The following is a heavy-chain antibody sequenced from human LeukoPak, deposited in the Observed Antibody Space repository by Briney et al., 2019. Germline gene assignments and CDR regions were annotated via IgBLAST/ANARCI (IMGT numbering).Heavy chain of an antibody. Sequence: ASVKVSCKASGGTSSSYAISWVRQAPGQGLEWMGRIIPILGIANYAQKFQGRVTITADKSTSTAYMELSSLRSEDTAVYYCASADCSGGSCYDAFDIWGQGTMVTVSS. J-gene: IGHJ3*02. D-gene: IGHD2-15*01. CDR3: ASADCSGGSCYDAFDI. CDR1: GGTSSSYA. CDR2: IIPILGIA. V-gene: IGHV1-69*04.